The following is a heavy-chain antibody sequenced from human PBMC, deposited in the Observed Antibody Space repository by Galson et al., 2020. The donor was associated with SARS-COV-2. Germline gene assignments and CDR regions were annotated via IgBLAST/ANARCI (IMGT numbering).Heavy chain of an antibody. CDR2: ISISSSFT. V-gene: IGHV3-11*06. J-gene: IGHJ4*02. CDR1: GFTFSDYY. CDR3: ARVEARWELPD. Sequence: GGSLRLSCAASGFTFSDYYMSWVRQAPGKGLDWVSYISISSSFTNYADSVKGRFTISRDSAKNSLYLQMNSLRAEDTAVYYCARVEARWELPDWGQGTLVTVSS. D-gene: IGHD1-26*01.